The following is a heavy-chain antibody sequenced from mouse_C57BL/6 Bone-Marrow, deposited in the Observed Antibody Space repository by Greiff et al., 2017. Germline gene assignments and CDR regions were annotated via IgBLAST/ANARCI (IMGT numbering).Heavy chain of an antibody. V-gene: IGHV1-55*01. CDR2: IYPGSGST. CDR3: ARRGS. D-gene: IGHD3-2*02. CDR1: GYTFTSYW. J-gene: IGHJ2*01. Sequence: QVQLQQPGAELVKPGASVKMSCKASGYTFTSYWITWVKQRPGQGLEWIGDIYPGSGSTNYNEKFKSKATLTADKSSSTAYMQLSILTSEDSAVYFCARRGSWGQGTTHTVSS.